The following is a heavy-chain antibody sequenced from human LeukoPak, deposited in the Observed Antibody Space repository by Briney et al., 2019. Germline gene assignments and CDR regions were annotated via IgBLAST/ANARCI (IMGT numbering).Heavy chain of an antibody. D-gene: IGHD4-23*01. CDR1: GGSISGYI. CDR2: IYHTGGT. V-gene: IGHV4-59*08. CDR3: VRLSVVSPHRYFDL. J-gene: IGHJ2*01. Sequence: SETLSLTCSVSGGSISGYIWSWVRQPPGKGLEWIAYIYHTGGTNHNPSLKSRVTISVDTSKDQFSLRLTSVTAADTAVYHCVRLSVVSPHRYFDLWGRGTLVTVSS.